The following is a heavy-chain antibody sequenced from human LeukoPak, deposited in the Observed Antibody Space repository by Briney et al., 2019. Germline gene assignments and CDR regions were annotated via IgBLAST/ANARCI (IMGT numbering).Heavy chain of an antibody. CDR3: ARGTLSIAAALFDP. Sequence: PSETLSLTCTVSGGSISSYYWSWIRQPPRKALEYIGYIYYMMSTNYNPSLKSRVTISIDTSKPQFSLKLRSATAAATAMYYCARGTLSIAAALFDPWGQGTLVTVSS. CDR2: IYYMMST. V-gene: IGHV4-59*01. J-gene: IGHJ5*02. CDR1: GGSISSYY. D-gene: IGHD6-13*01.